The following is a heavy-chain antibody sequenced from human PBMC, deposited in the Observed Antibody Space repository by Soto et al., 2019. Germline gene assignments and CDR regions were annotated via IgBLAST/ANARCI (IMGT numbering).Heavy chain of an antibody. CDR2: INPNSGGT. V-gene: IGHV1-2*02. Sequence: ASVKVSCKASGYTFTGYYMHWVRQAPGQGLEWMGWINPNSGGTNYAQKFQGRVTMTRDTSTSTVYMELSSLRSEDTAVYYCARGGNYYDSSGPDAFDIWGQGTMVTVS. CDR1: GYTFTGYY. J-gene: IGHJ3*02. D-gene: IGHD3-22*01. CDR3: ARGGNYYDSSGPDAFDI.